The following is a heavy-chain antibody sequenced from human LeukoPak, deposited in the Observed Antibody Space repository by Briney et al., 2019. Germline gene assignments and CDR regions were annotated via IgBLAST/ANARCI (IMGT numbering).Heavy chain of an antibody. V-gene: IGHV4-39*07. CDR1: GGSISSSSYY. J-gene: IGHJ4*02. D-gene: IGHD3-16*02. CDR2: IYYSGST. Sequence: SETLSLTCTVSGGSISSSSYYWGWIRQPPGKGLEWIGSIYYSGSTYYNPSLKSRVTISVDTSKNQFSLKLSSVTAADTAVYYCARVLLITFGGVIVIRGYYFDYWGQGTLVTVSS. CDR3: ARVLLITFGGVIVIRGYYFDY.